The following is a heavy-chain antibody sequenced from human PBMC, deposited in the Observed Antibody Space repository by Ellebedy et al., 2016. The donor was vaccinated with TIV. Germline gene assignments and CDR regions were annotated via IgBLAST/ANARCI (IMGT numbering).Heavy chain of an antibody. J-gene: IGHJ4*02. CDR2: ISYDGSNK. D-gene: IGHD6-19*01. CDR3: ARVTAGIAVAGTFDY. CDR1: GFTFSSYG. V-gene: IGHV3-30*03. Sequence: GGSLRLSCAASGFTFSSYGMHWVRQAPGKGLEWVAVISYDGSNKYYADSVKGRFTISRDNAKNTLYLQMNSLRAEDTAVYYCARVTAGIAVAGTFDYWGQGTLVTVSS.